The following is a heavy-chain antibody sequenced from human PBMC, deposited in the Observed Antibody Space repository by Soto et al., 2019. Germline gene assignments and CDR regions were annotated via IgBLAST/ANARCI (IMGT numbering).Heavy chain of an antibody. D-gene: IGHD6-13*01. V-gene: IGHV3-9*01. CDR3: AKDILSKAAGGGGPVDY. Sequence: EVQLVESGGGLVQPGRSLRLSCAASGFTFDDYAMHWVLQAPGKGLEWVSGISWNSGSIGYADSVKGRFTISRDNAKNSLYLQMNSLRAEDTALYYCAKDILSKAAGGGGPVDYWGQGTLVTVSS. CDR1: GFTFDDYA. CDR2: ISWNSGSI. J-gene: IGHJ4*02.